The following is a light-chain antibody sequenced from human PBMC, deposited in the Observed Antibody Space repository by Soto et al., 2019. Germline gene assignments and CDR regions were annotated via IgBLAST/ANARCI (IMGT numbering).Light chain of an antibody. V-gene: IGKV3-20*01. CDR2: GAS. CDR1: QSVSSY. CDR3: QQYGSSPRT. Sequence: EIVLAKSPATLSLSPGERAPPSCRASQSVSSYLAWYQQKPGQAPRLLIYGASSRATGIPDRFSGSGSGTDFTLTISRLEPEDFAVYYCQQYGSSPRTFGQGTKVDIK. J-gene: IGKJ1*01.